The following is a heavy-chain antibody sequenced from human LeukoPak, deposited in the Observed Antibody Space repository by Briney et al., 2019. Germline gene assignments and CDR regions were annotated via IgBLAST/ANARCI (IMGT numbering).Heavy chain of an antibody. D-gene: IGHD3-10*01. V-gene: IGHV3-23*01. Sequence: GGSLRLSCAASGFTFSSYAMSWVRQAPGKGLEWVSAISGSAGGTYCADAMKGRFTISRDNSQNTLSLQMNSLRAEDTAVYYCARESSGGSGSYLDYWGQGTLVTVSS. CDR3: ARESSGGSGSYLDY. CDR1: GFTFSSYA. J-gene: IGHJ4*02. CDR2: ISGSAGGT.